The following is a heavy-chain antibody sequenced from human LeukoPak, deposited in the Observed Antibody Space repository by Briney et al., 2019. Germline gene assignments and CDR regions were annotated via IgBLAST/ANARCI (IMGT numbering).Heavy chain of an antibody. Sequence: GRSLRLSCAASGFTFSSYSMNWVRQAPGKGLEWVSYISSSSSTIYYADSVKGRFTISRDNSKNTLKLQMNSLRVEDTAVYYCARGMDYFDYWGQGTLVTVSS. CDR2: ISSSSSTI. V-gene: IGHV3-48*01. CDR1: GFTFSSYS. D-gene: IGHD5-24*01. J-gene: IGHJ4*02. CDR3: ARGMDYFDY.